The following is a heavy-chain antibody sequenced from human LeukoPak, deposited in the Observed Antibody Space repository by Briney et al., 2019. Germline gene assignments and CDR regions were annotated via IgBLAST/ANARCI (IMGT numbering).Heavy chain of an antibody. D-gene: IGHD3-9*01. CDR2: MNPGSGDT. V-gene: IGHV1-8*01. Sequence: ASVNVSCKASGYIFTTNDLTWVRQAAGQGLEWMGWMNPGSGDTAYAQKFQGKVTMTRDTSMSTAYMELNSLGSEDTAIYYCARGLGDYNTDWFPVSGYWGQGTPVTVSS. J-gene: IGHJ4*02. CDR3: ARGLGDYNTDWFPVSGY. CDR1: GYIFTTND.